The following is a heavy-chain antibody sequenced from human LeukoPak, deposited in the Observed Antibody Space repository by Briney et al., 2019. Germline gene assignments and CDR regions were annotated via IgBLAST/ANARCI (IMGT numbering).Heavy chain of an antibody. CDR2: IYSGGST. D-gene: IGHD3-3*01. V-gene: IGHV3-66*01. Sequence: PGGSLRLSCAASGFTVSSNYMSWVRQAPGKGLEWVSVIYSGGSTYYADSVKGRFTISRDNSKNTLYLQMNSLRAEDTAVYYCARKEWYDAFDIWGQGTMVTVSS. CDR1: GFTVSSNY. J-gene: IGHJ3*02. CDR3: ARKEWYDAFDI.